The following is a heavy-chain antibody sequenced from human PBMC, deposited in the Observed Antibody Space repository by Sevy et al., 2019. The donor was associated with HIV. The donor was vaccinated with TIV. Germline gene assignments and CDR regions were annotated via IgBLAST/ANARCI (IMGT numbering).Heavy chain of an antibody. Sequence: SETLSLTCTVSGGSITSLYWGWIRQPPGKGLEWIANSYYIGNTNYNPSLKSRFTISLDTSKNQFSLRLRSVTAADTAIYCCAGENAWGRGYSWGQGTLVTVSS. CDR3: AGENAWGRGYS. J-gene: IGHJ4*02. CDR2: SYYIGNT. CDR1: GGSITSLY. D-gene: IGHD1-26*01. V-gene: IGHV4-59*08.